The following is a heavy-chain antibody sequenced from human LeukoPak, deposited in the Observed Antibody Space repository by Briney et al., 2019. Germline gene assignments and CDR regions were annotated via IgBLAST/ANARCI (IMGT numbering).Heavy chain of an antibody. CDR3: ARDEWLAFDY. J-gene: IGHJ4*02. CDR2: ISYDGSNK. D-gene: IGHD3-3*01. V-gene: IGHV3-30-3*01. Sequence: PGGSLRLSCAASGFTFSSYAMHWVRQAPGKGLEWVAVISYDGSNKYYADSVKGRFTISRDNAKNSLYLQMNSLRAEDTAVYYCARDEWLAFDYWGQGTLVTVSS. CDR1: GFTFSSYA.